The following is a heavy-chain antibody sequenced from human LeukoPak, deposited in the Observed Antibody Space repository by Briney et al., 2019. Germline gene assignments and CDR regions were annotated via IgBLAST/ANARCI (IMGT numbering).Heavy chain of an antibody. D-gene: IGHD2-15*01. Sequence: SETLSLTCTVSGGSISSYYWSWIRQPPGKGLEWIGYIYYSGSTNYNPSLKSRVTISVDTSKNQFSLKLSSVTAADTAMYYCARSVVVVAPTNPGAGYYFDYWGQGTLVTVSS. CDR3: ARSVVVVAPTNPGAGYYFDY. V-gene: IGHV4-59*08. CDR2: IYYSGST. J-gene: IGHJ4*02. CDR1: GGSISSYY.